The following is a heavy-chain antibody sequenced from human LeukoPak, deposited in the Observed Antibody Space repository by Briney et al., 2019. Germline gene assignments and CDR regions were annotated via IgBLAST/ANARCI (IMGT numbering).Heavy chain of an antibody. CDR2: MSSDSNHI. V-gene: IGHV3-9*01. CDR1: GFSFEDYG. J-gene: IGHJ5*02. CDR3: VRSRVRGDPFDP. D-gene: IGHD3-10*01. Sequence: PAGSLRLSCAASGFSFEDYGMHWVRHVPGKGLEWVSGMSSDSNHIDYADSVKGRFTISRDNGNNYLYLQMNSLRPEDTGLYYCVRSRVRGDPFDPWGQGTLVTVSS.